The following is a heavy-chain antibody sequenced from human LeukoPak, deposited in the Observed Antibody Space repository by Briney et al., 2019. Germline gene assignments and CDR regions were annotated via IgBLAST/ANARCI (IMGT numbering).Heavy chain of an antibody. CDR3: ARDFYDFWSGYSPWFDP. D-gene: IGHD3-3*01. J-gene: IGHJ5*02. CDR2: ISSSSSYI. Sequence: GRSLRLSCAASGFTFSSYSMNWVRQAPGKGLEWVSSISSSSSYIYYADSVKGRFTISRDNAKNSLYLQMNSLRAEDTAVYYCARDFYDFWSGYSPWFDPWGQGTLVTVSS. CDR1: GFTFSSYS. V-gene: IGHV3-21*01.